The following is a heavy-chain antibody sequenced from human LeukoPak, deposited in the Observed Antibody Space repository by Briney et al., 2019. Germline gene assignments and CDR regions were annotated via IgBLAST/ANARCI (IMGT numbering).Heavy chain of an antibody. V-gene: IGHV1-18*01. D-gene: IGHD2-2*01. CDR2: ISAYNGNT. Sequence: ASVKVSCKASGYTFTSYGISWVRQAPGQGLEWMGWISAYNGNTNYAQKLQGRVTMTTDTSTSTAYMELRSLRSGDTAVYYCARDVVVVPAASLGKYYYYGMDVWGQGTTVTVSS. J-gene: IGHJ6*02. CDR1: GYTFTSYG. CDR3: ARDVVVVPAASLGKYYYYGMDV.